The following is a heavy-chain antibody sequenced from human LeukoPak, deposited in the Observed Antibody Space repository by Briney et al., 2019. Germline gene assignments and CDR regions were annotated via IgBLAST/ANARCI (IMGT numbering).Heavy chain of an antibody. D-gene: IGHD3-22*01. Sequence: SETLSLTCTVSGGSISSSSYYWGWIRQPPGKGLEWIGSTYYSGSTYYNPSLKSRVSISVDTSKNQLSLKLRSVTAADTAVYYCASAYYYDSSGYPDAFDIWGQGTMVTVSS. CDR3: ASAYYYDSSGYPDAFDI. CDR1: GGSISSSSYY. CDR2: TYYSGST. V-gene: IGHV4-39*01. J-gene: IGHJ3*02.